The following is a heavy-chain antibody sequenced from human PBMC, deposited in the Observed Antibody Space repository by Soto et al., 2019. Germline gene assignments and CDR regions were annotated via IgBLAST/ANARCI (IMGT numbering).Heavy chain of an antibody. CDR1: GYTFTSYG. D-gene: IGHD2-15*01. CDR2: ISAYNGNT. J-gene: IGHJ4*02. CDR3: ARDGYFSGGSRHPPTSIDF. V-gene: IGHV1-18*01. Sequence: ASVKVSCKASGYTFTSYGISWVRQAPGQGLEWMGWISAYNGNTNYAQKLQGRVTMTTDTSTSTAYMELRSLRSDDTAVYYCARDGYFSGGSRHPPTSIDFRGPGTLVTLSS.